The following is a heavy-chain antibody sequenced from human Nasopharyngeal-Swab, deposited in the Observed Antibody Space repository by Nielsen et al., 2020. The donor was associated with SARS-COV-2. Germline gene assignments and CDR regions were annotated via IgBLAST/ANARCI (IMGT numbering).Heavy chain of an antibody. CDR2: IIPIFGTA. Sequence: WVRQAPGQGLEWMGGIIPIFGTANYAQKFQGRVTITADESTSTAYMELSSLRSEDTAVYYCARDRPSSYGMDVWGQGTTITVSS. CDR3: ARDRPSSYGMDV. J-gene: IGHJ6*02. V-gene: IGHV1-69*01.